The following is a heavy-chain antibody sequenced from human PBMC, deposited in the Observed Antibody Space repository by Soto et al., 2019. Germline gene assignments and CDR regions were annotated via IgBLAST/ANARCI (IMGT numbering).Heavy chain of an antibody. Sequence: PSETLSLTCTVSGGSNTSSSYYWGWIRQTPGKGLKWIGSNYYNGCTYYIPSLKSRVTISVDTSKNQFSLKLSSVTAADTAVYYCARVSGSYYYGMDVWGQGTTVTVSS. CDR2: NYYNGCT. D-gene: IGHD1-26*01. CDR1: GGSNTSSSYY. CDR3: ARVSGSYYYGMDV. V-gene: IGHV4-39*07. J-gene: IGHJ6*02.